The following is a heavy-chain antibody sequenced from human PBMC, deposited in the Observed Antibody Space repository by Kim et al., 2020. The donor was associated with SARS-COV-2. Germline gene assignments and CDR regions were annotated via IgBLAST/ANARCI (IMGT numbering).Heavy chain of an antibody. D-gene: IGHD2-15*01. J-gene: IGHJ4*02. V-gene: IGHV3-48*03. Sequence: GGSLRLSCTASGFSLRDYDMNWVRQVPGKVPEWVSYISDKGNTKYYADSVTGRFTISRDDARNSLYLQLNGLRAEDTAVYYCARSRYCDGGNCYRDFDYWGQGTLVTVSS. CDR2: ISDKGNTK. CDR3: ARSRYCDGGNCYRDFDY. CDR1: GFSLRDYD.